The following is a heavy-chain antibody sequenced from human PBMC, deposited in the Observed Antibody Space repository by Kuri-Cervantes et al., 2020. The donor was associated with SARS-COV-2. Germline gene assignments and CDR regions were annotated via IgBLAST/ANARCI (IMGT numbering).Heavy chain of an antibody. D-gene: IGHD2-15*01. J-gene: IGHJ5*02. CDR3: ARGEGFLGILRRKNWFDP. CDR2: IYHSGST. CDR1: GYSISSGYY. Sequence: SETLSLTCTVSGYSISSGYYWGWIRQPPGKGLEWTGSIYHSGSTYYNPSLKSRVTISVDTSKNQFSLKPSSVTAADTAAYYCARGEGFLGILRRKNWFDPWGQGTLVTVSS. V-gene: IGHV4-38-2*02.